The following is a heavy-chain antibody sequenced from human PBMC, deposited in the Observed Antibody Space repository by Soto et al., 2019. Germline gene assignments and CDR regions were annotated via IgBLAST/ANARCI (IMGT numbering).Heavy chain of an antibody. J-gene: IGHJ6*02. V-gene: IGHV5-10-1*01. Sequence: PGESLKISCKVSGYSFTSYWISWVRQMPGKGLEWMGRIDPSDSYTNYSPSFQGHVTISADKSISTAYLQWSSLKASDTAMYYCARQRTIFGVVINYYYGMDVWGQGTTVNVS. CDR3: ARQRTIFGVVINYYYGMDV. CDR1: GYSFTSYW. D-gene: IGHD3-3*01. CDR2: IDPSDSYT.